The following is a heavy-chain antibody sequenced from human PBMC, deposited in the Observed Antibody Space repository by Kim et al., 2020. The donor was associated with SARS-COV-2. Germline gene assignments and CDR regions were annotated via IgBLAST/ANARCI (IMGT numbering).Heavy chain of an antibody. CDR3: ARVLVAGTFYYYYGMDV. J-gene: IGHJ6*02. CDR2: INPNSGGT. Sequence: ASVKVSCKASGYTFTGYYMHWVRQAPGQGLEWMGWINPNSGGTNYAQKFQGRVTMTRDTSISTAYMELSRLRSDDTAVYYCARVLVAGTFYYYYGMDVWGQGTTVTVSS. D-gene: IGHD6-19*01. CDR1: GYTFTGYY. V-gene: IGHV1-2*02.